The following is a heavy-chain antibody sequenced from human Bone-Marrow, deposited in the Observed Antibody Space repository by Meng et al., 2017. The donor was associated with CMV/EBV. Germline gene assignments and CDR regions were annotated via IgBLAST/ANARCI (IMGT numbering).Heavy chain of an antibody. CDR1: GGSISSYY. V-gene: IGHV4-59*01. D-gene: IGHD6-19*01. J-gene: IGHJ5*02. Sequence: GSRRLSCTVSGGSISSYYWSWIRQPPGKGLEWIGYIYYRGSTNYNPSLKSRVTISVDTSKNQFSLKLSSVTAADTAVYYCARGGSGWYGGWFDPWGQGTLVTVSS. CDR3: ARGGSGWYGGWFDP. CDR2: IYYRGST.